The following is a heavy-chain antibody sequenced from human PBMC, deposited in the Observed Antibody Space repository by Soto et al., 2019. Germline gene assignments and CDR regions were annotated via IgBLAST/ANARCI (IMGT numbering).Heavy chain of an antibody. CDR3: ASQPFIAAAPDY. Sequence: SETLSLTCTVSGCSISSYYWSWIRQPPGKGLEWIGYIYYNGNTYHNPSLRSRVTLSIDTSKNQFSLYLTSVTAADTAVYYCASQPFIAAAPDYWGQGTLVTVSS. J-gene: IGHJ4*02. CDR2: IYYNGNT. V-gene: IGHV4-59*08. D-gene: IGHD6-25*01. CDR1: GCSISSYY.